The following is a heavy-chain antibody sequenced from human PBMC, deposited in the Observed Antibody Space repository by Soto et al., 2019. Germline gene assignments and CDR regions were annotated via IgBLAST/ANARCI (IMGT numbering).Heavy chain of an antibody. Sequence: QVQLVQSGAEVKKPGSSVKVSCKASGDTFRRYSITWVRQAPGQGVEWRGRINPIVEIARYAQKFQGRVTITVDKATTTAHMELTSLRSEDTAVYYCARDRRTNYDYYGMDVWGQGTTVTVSS. CDR1: GDTFRRYS. J-gene: IGHJ6*02. V-gene: IGHV1-69*08. CDR3: ARDRRTNYDYYGMDV. CDR2: INPIVEIA.